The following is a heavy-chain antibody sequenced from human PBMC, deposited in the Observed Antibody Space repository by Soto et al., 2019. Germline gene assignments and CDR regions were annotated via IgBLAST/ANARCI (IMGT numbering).Heavy chain of an antibody. CDR2: IYYSGST. CDR3: ARPGLGYCSGGSCYYHWFDP. CDR1: GGSISSSSYY. V-gene: IGHV4-39*01. Sequence: PSETLSLTCTVSGGSISSSSYYWGWIRQPPGKGLEWIGSIYYSGSTYYNPSLKSRVTISVDTSKNQFSLKLSSVTAADTAVYYCARPGLGYCSGGSCYYHWFDPRGQGTLVTVSS. D-gene: IGHD2-15*01. J-gene: IGHJ5*02.